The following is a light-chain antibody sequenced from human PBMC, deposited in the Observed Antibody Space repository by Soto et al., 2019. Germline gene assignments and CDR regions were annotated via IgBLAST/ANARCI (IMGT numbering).Light chain of an antibody. J-gene: IGKJ5*01. CDR1: QSVSKSY. CDR2: GAS. V-gene: IGKV3D-20*02. Sequence: EIVLTQSPGTLSLSPGERATLSCRASQSVSKSYLTWYQQKPGQAPRLLVYGASNRASGIPDRFSGSGSGTDFTLTINNLEPEDFAVYYCQVRTNWSIAFGRGTRLAIK. CDR3: QVRTNWSIA.